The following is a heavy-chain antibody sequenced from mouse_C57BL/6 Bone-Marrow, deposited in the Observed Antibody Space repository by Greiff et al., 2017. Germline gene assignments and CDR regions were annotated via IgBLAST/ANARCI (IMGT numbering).Heavy chain of an antibody. Sequence: QVQLQQPGAELVKPGASVKLSCKASGYTFTSYWMQWVKQRPGQGLEWIGEIDPSDSYTNYNQKFKGKATLTVDTSSSTAYMQLRILTSEDSAVYYCAREGYYGSSWFAYWGRGTLVTVSA. CDR1: GYTFTSYW. CDR2: IDPSDSYT. CDR3: AREGYYGSSWFAY. D-gene: IGHD1-1*01. V-gene: IGHV1-50*01. J-gene: IGHJ3*01.